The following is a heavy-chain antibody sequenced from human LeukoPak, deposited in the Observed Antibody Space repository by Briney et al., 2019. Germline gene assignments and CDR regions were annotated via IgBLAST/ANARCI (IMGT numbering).Heavy chain of an antibody. V-gene: IGHV3-7*03. J-gene: IGHJ4*02. CDR1: GFTFSSYW. CDR3: ARAPSDSGWYVFPPKTLYYFDY. Sequence: GGSLRLSCAASGFTFSSYWMSWVRQAPGKGLEWVANIKQDGSEKYYVDSVKGRFTIPRDNAKNSLYLQMNSLRAEDTAVYYCARAPSDSGWYVFPPKTLYYFDYWGQGTLVTVSS. CDR2: IKQDGSEK. D-gene: IGHD6-19*01.